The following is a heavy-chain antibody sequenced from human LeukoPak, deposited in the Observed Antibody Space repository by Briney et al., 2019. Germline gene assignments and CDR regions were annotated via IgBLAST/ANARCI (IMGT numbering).Heavy chain of an antibody. V-gene: IGHV3-30*18. D-gene: IGHD2-2*01. J-gene: IGHJ6*04. Sequence: GRSLRLSCAASGFTFSSYGMHWVRQAPGKGLEWVAVISYDGSNKYYADSVRGRFTISRDNSKNTLYLQMNSLRAEDTAVYYCAKEVKDCSSTSCYYYYGMDVWGKGITVTVSS. CDR1: GFTFSSYG. CDR2: ISYDGSNK. CDR3: AKEVKDCSSTSCYYYYGMDV.